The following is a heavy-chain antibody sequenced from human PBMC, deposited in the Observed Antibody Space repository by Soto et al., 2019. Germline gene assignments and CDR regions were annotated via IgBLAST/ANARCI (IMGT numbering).Heavy chain of an antibody. Sequence: EVQLLESGGGLLQPGGSLRLSCVASGFTFDTYAMSWVRQTPGKGLEWVSSISGGGGSTDYADSVKGRFTISRDNSKNTLNLQMDRLTAEDTAMYYCAKGGSGTYSNYYYYGVDAWGQGTTVTVSS. CDR3: AKGGSGTYSNYYYYGVDA. J-gene: IGHJ6*02. D-gene: IGHD3-10*01. CDR2: ISGGGGST. V-gene: IGHV3-23*01. CDR1: GFTFDTYA.